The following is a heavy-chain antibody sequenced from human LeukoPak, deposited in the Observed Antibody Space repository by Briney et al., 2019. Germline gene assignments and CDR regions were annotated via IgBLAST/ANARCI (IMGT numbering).Heavy chain of an antibody. V-gene: IGHV3-23*01. J-gene: IGHJ4*02. CDR1: GFTFSSYA. D-gene: IGHD4-23*01. Sequence: GGSLRLSCAASGFTFSSYAMSWVRQAPGKGLEWVSTISGSGTATYYADSVKGRFTISRDNSKNTLYLQMNSLRAEDTAVYYCAKHRSFYGNSAVDSWGQGTLVTVSS. CDR3: AKHRSFYGNSAVDS. CDR2: ISGSGTAT.